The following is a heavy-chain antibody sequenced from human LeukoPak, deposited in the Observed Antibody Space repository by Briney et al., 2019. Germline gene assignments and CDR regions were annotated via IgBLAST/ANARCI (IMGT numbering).Heavy chain of an antibody. CDR1: GFTFSRYS. V-gene: IGHV3-21*01. J-gene: IGHJ3*02. CDR2: ISSSSSYI. Sequence: GGSLRLSCAASGFTFSRYSMNWVRQAPGKGLEWVSSISSSSSYIYYADSVKGRFTISRDNAKNSLYLQMNSLRAEDTAVYYCARDSGTPPTFDIWGQGTMVTVSS. CDR3: ARDSGTPPTFDI.